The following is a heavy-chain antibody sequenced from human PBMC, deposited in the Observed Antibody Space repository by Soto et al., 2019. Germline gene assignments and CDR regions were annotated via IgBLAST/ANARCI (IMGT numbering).Heavy chain of an antibody. Sequence: GSSLKTSCKGSGYTFTNYWINGVRQMAGKGLEWMGRIDPSDSYTKYSPSVQGYVTISADKSISTAYLEWSSLEASDTAMYYCARARSITIFGVVGFEMDVWGQGTTVTVSS. CDR3: ARARSITIFGVVGFEMDV. CDR1: GYTFTNYW. D-gene: IGHD3-3*01. CDR2: IDPSDSYT. V-gene: IGHV5-10-1*01. J-gene: IGHJ6*02.